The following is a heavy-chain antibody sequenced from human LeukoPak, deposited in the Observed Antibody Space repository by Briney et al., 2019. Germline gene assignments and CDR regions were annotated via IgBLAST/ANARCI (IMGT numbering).Heavy chain of an antibody. CDR3: AKRRVAVYSYGRGYFDY. CDR1: DGYFSNSY. D-gene: IGHD5-18*01. J-gene: IGHJ4*02. CDR2: INPGGDT. Sequence: SETLSLTCAVYDGYFSNSYWSWIRQPPGKVLEWLGEINPGGDTNYNPSLKSRVTISVDTSKNQFSLKLRSVTAADTAVYYCAKRRVAVYSYGRGYFDYWGQGTLVTVSS. V-gene: IGHV4-34*01.